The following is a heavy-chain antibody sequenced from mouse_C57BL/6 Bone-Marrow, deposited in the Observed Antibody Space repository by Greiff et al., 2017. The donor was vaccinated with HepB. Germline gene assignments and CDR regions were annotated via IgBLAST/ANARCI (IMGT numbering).Heavy chain of an antibody. CDR3: ARRRWLLLDY. CDR1: GFTFSSYA. V-gene: IGHV5-4*03. Sequence: EVKLVESGGGLVKPGGSLKLSCAASGFTFSSYAMSWVRQTPEKRLEWVATISDGGSYTYYPDNVKGRFTISRDNAKNNLYLQMSHLKSEDTAMYYCARRRWLLLDYWGQGTTLTVSS. CDR2: ISDGGSYT. D-gene: IGHD2-3*01. J-gene: IGHJ2*01.